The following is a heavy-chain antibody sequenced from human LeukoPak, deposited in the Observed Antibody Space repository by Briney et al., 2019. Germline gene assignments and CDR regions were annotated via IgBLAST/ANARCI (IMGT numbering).Heavy chain of an antibody. Sequence: ASVKVSCKASGYTFTGYYMHWVRQAPGQGLEWMGWINPNSGGTNYAQKFRGRVTMTRDTSISTAYMELSRLRSDDTAVYYCARDLSGYDPFDYWGQGTLVTVSS. V-gene: IGHV1-2*02. CDR3: ARDLSGYDPFDY. D-gene: IGHD5-12*01. J-gene: IGHJ4*02. CDR2: INPNSGGT. CDR1: GYTFTGYY.